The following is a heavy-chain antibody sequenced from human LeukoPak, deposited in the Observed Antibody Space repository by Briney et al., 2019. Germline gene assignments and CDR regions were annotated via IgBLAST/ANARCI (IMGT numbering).Heavy chain of an antibody. J-gene: IGHJ1*01. Sequence: GGSLRLSCAASGFTFSSYSMNWVRQAPGKGLEWVSSISSSSSYIYYADSVKGRFTISRDNAKNSLYLQMNSLRAEDTAVYYCARSYCSGDSCYYAYWGQGSLVTVSS. D-gene: IGHD2-15*01. V-gene: IGHV3-21*01. CDR1: GFTFSSYS. CDR3: ARSYCSGDSCYYAY. CDR2: ISSSSSYI.